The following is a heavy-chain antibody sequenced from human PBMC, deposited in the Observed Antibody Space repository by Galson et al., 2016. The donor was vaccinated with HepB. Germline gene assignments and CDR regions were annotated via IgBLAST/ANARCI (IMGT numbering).Heavy chain of an antibody. CDR1: GFTVSSTY. J-gene: IGHJ2*01. CDR2: IHGGGNT. V-gene: IGHV3-53*01. CDR3: ARKQQVVQDRYWCFDL. Sequence: SLRLSCAASGFTVSSTYMTWVRQAPGKGLEWVSVIHGGGNTNYAASVKGRFTIPRDSSKNTLYLKMNSLRVEDTAVYYCARKQQVVQDRYWCFDLWGRGTLVTVSS. D-gene: IGHD6-13*01.